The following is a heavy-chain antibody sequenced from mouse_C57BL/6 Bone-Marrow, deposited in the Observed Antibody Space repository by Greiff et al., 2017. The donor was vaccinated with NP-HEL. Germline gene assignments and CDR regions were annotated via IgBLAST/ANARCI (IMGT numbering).Heavy chain of an antibody. V-gene: IGHV1-69*01. Sequence: QVQLQQPGAELVMPGASVKLSCKASGYTFTSYWMHWVKQRPGQGLEWIGEIDPSDSYTNYNQKFKGKSTLTVDKSSSTAYMQLSSLTSEDSAVYYCARGGATVVAPFDYWGKGTTLTVSS. J-gene: IGHJ2*01. CDR1: GYTFTSYW. CDR3: ARGGATVVAPFDY. CDR2: IDPSDSYT. D-gene: IGHD1-1*01.